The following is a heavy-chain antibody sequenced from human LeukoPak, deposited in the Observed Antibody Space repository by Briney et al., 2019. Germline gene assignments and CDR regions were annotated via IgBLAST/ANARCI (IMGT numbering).Heavy chain of an antibody. D-gene: IGHD6-13*01. CDR1: GYTFTGYY. J-gene: IGHJ3*02. V-gene: IGHV1-2*02. CDR2: INPNSGGT. Sequence: GASVKVSCKASGYTFTGYYMHWVRQAPGQGLEWMGWINPNSGGTNYAQKFQGRVTMTRDTSISTAYMELSRLRSDDTAVYYCARGYSSSWYRPNDAFDIWGQGTMVTVSS. CDR3: ARGYSSSWYRPNDAFDI.